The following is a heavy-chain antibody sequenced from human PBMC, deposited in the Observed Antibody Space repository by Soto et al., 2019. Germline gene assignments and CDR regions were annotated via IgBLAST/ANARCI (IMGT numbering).Heavy chain of an antibody. D-gene: IGHD4-17*01. J-gene: IGHJ3*02. CDR2: IWYDGSKK. CDR1: GFTFSSYG. CDR3: ARGRGGDYSVDDAFDI. Sequence: GGSLRLSCAASGFTFSSYGMHWVRQAPGKGLEWVAVIWYDGSKKYYADSVKGRFTISRDNSKNTLYLQMNSLRAEDTAVYYCARGRGGDYSVDDAFDIWGQGTMVTVSS. V-gene: IGHV3-33*01.